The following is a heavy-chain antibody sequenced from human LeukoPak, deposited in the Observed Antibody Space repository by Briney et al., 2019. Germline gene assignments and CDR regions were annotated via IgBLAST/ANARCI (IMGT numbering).Heavy chain of an antibody. CDR3: ARLRYYAVDV. V-gene: IGHV3-48*01. CDR2: ISSGSSSR. CDR1: GFTFNTFD. Sequence: GRSLRLSCAASGFTFNTFDITWVRQAPGKGLEWVSYISSGSSSRYYADSVKGRFTISRDNAKNSLYLQMNSLRAEDTAVYFCARLRYYAVDVWGQGTTVIVSS. J-gene: IGHJ6*02.